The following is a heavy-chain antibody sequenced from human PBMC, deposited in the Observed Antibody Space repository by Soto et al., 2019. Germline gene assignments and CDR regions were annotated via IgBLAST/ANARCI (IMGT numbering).Heavy chain of an antibody. CDR1: GFTFSSYA. D-gene: IGHD5-12*01. J-gene: IGHJ4*02. CDR2: ISYDGSNK. V-gene: IGHV3-30-3*01. CDR3: ATDGYNLSFYSDY. Sequence: GGSLRLSCAASGFTFSSYAMHWVRQAPGKGLEWVAVISYDGSNKYYADSVKGRFTISRDNSKNTLYLQMNSLRAEDTAVYYCATDGYNLSFYSDYWCQGTLVTVS.